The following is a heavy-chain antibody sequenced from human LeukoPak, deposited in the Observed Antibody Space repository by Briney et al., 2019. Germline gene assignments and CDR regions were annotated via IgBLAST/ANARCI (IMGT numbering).Heavy chain of an antibody. CDR3: AKDSIYYGSGSDYGGLDY. J-gene: IGHJ4*02. CDR1: GFTFDDYA. Sequence: PGGSLRLSCAASGFTFDDYAMHWVRQAPGKGLEWVSLISWDGGSTYYADSVKGRFTISRDNSKNSLYLQMNSLRAEDTALYYCAKDSIYYGSGSDYGGLDYWGQGTLVTVSS. CDR2: ISWDGGST. V-gene: IGHV3-43D*03. D-gene: IGHD3-10*01.